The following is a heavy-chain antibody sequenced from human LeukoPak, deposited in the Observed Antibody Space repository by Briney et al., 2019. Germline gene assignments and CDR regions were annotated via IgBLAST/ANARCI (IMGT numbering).Heavy chain of an antibody. J-gene: IGHJ4*02. CDR3: ARHSDVVGAI. CDR1: GYTFTHQW. D-gene: IGHD3-16*01. Sequence: KYGESLKISCEASGYTFTHQWIGWVRQMPGTGLEWVGIIYPRDSDTIYSPSFQGHVTISDDTSINTAYLEWRSLEASDTAMYYCARHSDVVGAIWGQGTQVTVSS. V-gene: IGHV5-51*01. CDR2: IYPRDSDT.